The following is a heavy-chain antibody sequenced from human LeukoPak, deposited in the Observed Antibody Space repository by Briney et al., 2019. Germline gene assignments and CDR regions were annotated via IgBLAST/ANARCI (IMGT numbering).Heavy chain of an antibody. J-gene: IGHJ4*02. CDR1: GLTFSNAW. Sequence: GGSLRLSCAVSGLTFSNAWMNWVRQAPGKGLEWVSVITGSGGFTQYADSVKGRFTISRDNSKNTVYLQMNSLRVEDTALYYCVRSLDYWGQGTLVTVSS. CDR3: VRSLDY. CDR2: ITGSGGFT. V-gene: IGHV3-23*01.